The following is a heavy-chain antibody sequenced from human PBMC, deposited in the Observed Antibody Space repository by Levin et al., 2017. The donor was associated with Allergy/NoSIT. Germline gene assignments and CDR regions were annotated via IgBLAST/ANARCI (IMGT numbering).Heavy chain of an antibody. J-gene: IGHJ5*02. Sequence: SQTLSLTCAVYGGSFSGYYWSWIRQPPGKGLEWIGEINHSGSTNYNPSLKSRVTISVDTSKNQFSLKLSSVTAADTAVYYCARVKDIVVVPAAWDPWGQGTLVTVSS. V-gene: IGHV4-34*01. CDR3: ARVKDIVVVPAAWDP. CDR1: GGSFSGYY. D-gene: IGHD2-2*01. CDR2: INHSGST.